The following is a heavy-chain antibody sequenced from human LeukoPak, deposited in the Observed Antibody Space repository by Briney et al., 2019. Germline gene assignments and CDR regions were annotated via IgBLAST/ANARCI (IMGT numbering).Heavy chain of an antibody. Sequence: SETLSLTCTVSGGSISSYYWSWLRQPPGKGLEWIGYIYYSGSTNYNPSLKSRVTISVDTSKNQFSLKLSSGTAADTAVYYCARHEEAVRIAAAGKSDWFDPWGQGTLVTVSS. J-gene: IGHJ5*02. CDR2: IYYSGST. V-gene: IGHV4-59*08. CDR1: GGSISSYY. CDR3: ARHEEAVRIAAAGKSDWFDP. D-gene: IGHD6-13*01.